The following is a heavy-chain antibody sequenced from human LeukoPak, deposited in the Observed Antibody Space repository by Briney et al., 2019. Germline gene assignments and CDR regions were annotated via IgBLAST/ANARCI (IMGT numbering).Heavy chain of an antibody. CDR3: ARSGIAAAGDEGFDY. CDR1: GFTFGNYA. J-gene: IGHJ4*02. V-gene: IGHV3-23*01. CDR2: ISGSGGST. Sequence: PGGSLRLSCEASGFTFGNYAMSWVRQAPGKGLEWVSAISGSGGSTYYADSVKGRFTISRDNSKNTLYLQMNSLRAEDTAVYYCARSGIAAAGDEGFDYWGQGTLVTVSS. D-gene: IGHD6-13*01.